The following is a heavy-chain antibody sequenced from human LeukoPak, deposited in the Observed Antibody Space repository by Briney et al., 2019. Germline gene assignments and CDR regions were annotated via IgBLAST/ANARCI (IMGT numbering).Heavy chain of an antibody. CDR1: GGSISSYY. V-gene: IGHV4-4*07. CDR3: ARVTGIAVGYYYYYYMDV. Sequence: SETLSLTCTVSGGSISSYYWSWIRQPAGKGLEWIGRIYTSGSTNYNPSLKSRVTMSVDTSKNQFSLKLSSVTAADTAVYYCARVTGIAVGYYYYYYMDVWGKGTTVTISS. D-gene: IGHD6-19*01. J-gene: IGHJ6*03. CDR2: IYTSGST.